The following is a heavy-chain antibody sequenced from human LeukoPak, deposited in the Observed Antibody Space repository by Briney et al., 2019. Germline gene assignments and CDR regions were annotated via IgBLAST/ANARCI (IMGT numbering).Heavy chain of an antibody. CDR3: AITMTTVVARPLDAFDI. Sequence: ASVKVSCKASGGTFSSYAISWVRQAPGQGLEWMGRIIPILGIANYAQKFQGRVTITADKSTSTAYMELSSLRSEDTAVYYCAITMTTVVARPLDAFDIWGQGTMVTVSS. CDR2: IIPILGIA. CDR1: GGTFSSYA. V-gene: IGHV1-69*04. J-gene: IGHJ3*02. D-gene: IGHD4-23*01.